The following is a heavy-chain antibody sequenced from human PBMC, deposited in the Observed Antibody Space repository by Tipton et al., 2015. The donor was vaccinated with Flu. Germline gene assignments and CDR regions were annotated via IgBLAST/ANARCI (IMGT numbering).Heavy chain of an antibody. CDR3: ARDGDNSLGRGFDL. CDR2: VCASGTI. D-gene: IGHD3-22*01. J-gene: IGHJ3*01. CDR1: GDSITTSY. V-gene: IGHV4-4*07. Sequence: TLSLTCTVSGDSITTSYWTWIRQPAGKGLEWIGRVCASGTINYNPSLKSRVTMSADMSENQFSLNLSSVTAADTAVYYCARDGDNSLGRGFDLWGQGTMVTVSS.